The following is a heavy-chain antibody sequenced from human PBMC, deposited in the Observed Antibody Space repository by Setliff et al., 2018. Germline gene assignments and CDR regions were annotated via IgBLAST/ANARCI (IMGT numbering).Heavy chain of an antibody. CDR1: GGSISPYF. Sequence: TLSLTCTVSGGSISPYFWSWIRQPPGKGLEWIGYIYHNGNTNFNPSLKTRVTMSVDTSKNQFALNLRSVTAADTAVYYCVRDRTAYSYGLDVWGQGTQVTVSS. V-gene: IGHV4-59*01. CDR2: IYHNGNT. J-gene: IGHJ4*02. CDR3: VRDRTAYSYGLDV. D-gene: IGHD2-15*01.